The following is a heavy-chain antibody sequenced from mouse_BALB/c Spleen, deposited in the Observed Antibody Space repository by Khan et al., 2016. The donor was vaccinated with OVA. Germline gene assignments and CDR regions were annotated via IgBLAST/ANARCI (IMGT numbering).Heavy chain of an antibody. V-gene: IGHV1-7*01. CDR2: INPTSGYT. CDR1: GYTFTTYW. Sequence: QVQLQQSGAELAKPGASVKMSCKASGYTFTTYWMHWVKQRPGQGLEWIGYINPTSGYTDYNDKFKDRGTLSADKYSSTAYMQLNSLTSEDAAVFYCTGDRSDYWGQGTTLTVSS. J-gene: IGHJ2*01. CDR3: TGDRSDY.